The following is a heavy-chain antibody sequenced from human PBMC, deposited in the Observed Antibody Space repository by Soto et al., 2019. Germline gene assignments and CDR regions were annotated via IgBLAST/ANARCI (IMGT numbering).Heavy chain of an antibody. D-gene: IGHD4-17*01. V-gene: IGHV3-23*01. J-gene: IGHJ3*01. CDR1: GFTFSDYA. CDR2: IIASGTYS. Sequence: HLLESGGGLVQPGGSLRLSCAASGFTFSDYAMTWVRQAPGKGLEWVSGIIASGTYSKYADSVNGRFTISRDNAKNTLYLQMNGLRVEDTAVYFCAKDPNGDYIGAFDLWGQGTMVTVSS. CDR3: AKDPNGDYIGAFDL.